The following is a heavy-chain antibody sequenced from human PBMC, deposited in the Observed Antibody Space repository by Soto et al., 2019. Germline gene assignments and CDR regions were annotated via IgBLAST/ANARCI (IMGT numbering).Heavy chain of an antibody. Sequence: VQLVESGGGLVQPCRSLRLSCAASGFTFDDYAMHWVRQAPGEGLEWVSGISWNSNDVGYAVSVKGRFTISRDNAKNSLYLQMNSLRPEDTALYYCAKDSILAAGTFQHWGQGTLVTVSS. D-gene: IGHD6-13*01. CDR1: GFTFDDYA. V-gene: IGHV3-9*01. J-gene: IGHJ1*01. CDR3: AKDSILAAGTFQH. CDR2: ISWNSNDV.